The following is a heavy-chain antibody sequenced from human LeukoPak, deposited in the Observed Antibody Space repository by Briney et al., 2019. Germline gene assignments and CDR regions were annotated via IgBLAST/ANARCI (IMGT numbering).Heavy chain of an antibody. J-gene: IGHJ4*02. CDR2: TKQDGSEI. CDR1: GFTLSHYW. CDR3: ARDIYYVSSGYYVY. V-gene: IGHV3-7*01. D-gene: IGHD3-22*01. Sequence: GGPLRLSCALSGFTLSHYWMSWVRQAPGKGLEWVANTKQDGSEIHYVDSVKGRFTISRDNAKNSLYLQMNSLRAEDTAVYYCARDIYYVSSGYYVYWGQGTLVTVSS.